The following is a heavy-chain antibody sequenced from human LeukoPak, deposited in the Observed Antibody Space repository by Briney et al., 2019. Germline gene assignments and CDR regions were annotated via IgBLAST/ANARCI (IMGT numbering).Heavy chain of an antibody. Sequence: GGSLRLSCAASGFTFSSYGMHWVRQAPGKGLEWVAVISYDGSNKYYADSAKGRFTISRDNSKNTLYLQMNSLRAEDTAVYYCAKEAWSGYQTDYFDYWGQGTLVTVSS. V-gene: IGHV3-30*18. J-gene: IGHJ4*02. CDR3: AKEAWSGYQTDYFDY. CDR2: ISYDGSNK. D-gene: IGHD3-3*01. CDR1: GFTFSSYG.